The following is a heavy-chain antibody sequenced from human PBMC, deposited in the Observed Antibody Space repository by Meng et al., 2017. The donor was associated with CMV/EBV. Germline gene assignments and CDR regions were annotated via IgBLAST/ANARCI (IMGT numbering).Heavy chain of an antibody. Sequence: QTPSLTGAISGDSVSSNSAAWNWIGQSPSRGLEWLGRTYYRSKWYNDYAVSVKSRITSNPDTSKNQFSLQLNSVTPEDTAVYYCARDAYSGSYSLGLGYWGQGTLVTVSS. V-gene: IGHV6-1*01. CDR2: TYYRSKWYN. CDR3: ARDAYSGSYSLGLGY. D-gene: IGHD1-26*01. J-gene: IGHJ4*02. CDR1: GDSVSSNSAA.